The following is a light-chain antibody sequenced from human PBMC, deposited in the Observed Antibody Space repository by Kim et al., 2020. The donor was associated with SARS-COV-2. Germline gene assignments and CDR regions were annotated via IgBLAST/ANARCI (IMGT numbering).Light chain of an antibody. CDR2: GAF. Sequence: EVVLTQSPATLSLSPGERATLSCGASESLSSSYLAWYQQKPGLAPRLLIYGAFNRASGIPDRFSASRSGTDFILTISRLEPEDFAVYYCQQYGSPLITFGQGTRLEIK. J-gene: IGKJ5*01. CDR3: QQYGSPLIT. V-gene: IGKV3D-20*01. CDR1: ESLSSSY.